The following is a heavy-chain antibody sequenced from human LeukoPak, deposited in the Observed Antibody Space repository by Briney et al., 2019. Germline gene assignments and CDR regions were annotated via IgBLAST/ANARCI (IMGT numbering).Heavy chain of an antibody. V-gene: IGHV1-2*02. Sequence: ASVKVSCKASGYTFTGYYMHWVRQAPGQGLEWMGWINPNSGGTNYAQKFRGRVTMTRDTSISTAYMELSRLRSDDTAVYYCARAFGYGAAAGTFGYWGQGTLVTVSS. CDR1: GYTFTGYY. D-gene: IGHD6-13*01. CDR2: INPNSGGT. CDR3: ARAFGYGAAAGTFGY. J-gene: IGHJ4*02.